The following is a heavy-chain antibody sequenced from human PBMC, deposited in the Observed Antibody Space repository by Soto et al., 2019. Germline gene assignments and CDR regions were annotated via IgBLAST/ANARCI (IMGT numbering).Heavy chain of an antibody. CDR3: ARTRNYGDYVGPYDY. V-gene: IGHV4-59*08. CDR2: IYYSGST. J-gene: IGHJ4*02. Sequence: PSETLSLTCTVSGGSISSYYWSWIRQPPGKGLEWIGYIYYSGSTNYNPSLKSRVTISVDTSKNQFSLKLSSVTAADTAVYYCARTRNYGDYVGPYDYWGQGTLVTVSS. D-gene: IGHD4-17*01. CDR1: GGSISSYY.